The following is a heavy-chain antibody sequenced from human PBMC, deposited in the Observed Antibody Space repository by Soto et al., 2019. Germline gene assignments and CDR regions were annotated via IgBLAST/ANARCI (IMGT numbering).Heavy chain of an antibody. CDR3: ARSFTVLRYFDWSNNWFDP. D-gene: IGHD3-9*01. J-gene: IGHJ5*02. V-gene: IGHV4-34*01. CDR2: INHSGST. CDR1: CGSFSGYY. Sequence: PSETLSLTCAFYCGSFSGYYWSWIRQPPGKGLEWIGEINHSGSTNYNPSLKSRVTISVDTSKNQFSLKLSSVTAADTAVYYCARSFTVLRYFDWSNNWFDPWGQGTLVTVS.